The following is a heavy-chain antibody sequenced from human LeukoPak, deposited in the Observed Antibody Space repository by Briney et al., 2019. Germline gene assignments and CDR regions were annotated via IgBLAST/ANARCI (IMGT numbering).Heavy chain of an antibody. CDR2: INPNSGGT. Sequence: GASVKVSCKASGGTFSSYAISWVRQAPGQGLEWMGWINPNSGGTNYAQKFQGRVTMTRDTSISTAYMELSRLRSDDTAVYYCARSLGNFDWPNAPDYWGQGTLVTVSS. D-gene: IGHD3-9*01. CDR1: GGTFSSYA. J-gene: IGHJ4*02. CDR3: ARSLGNFDWPNAPDY. V-gene: IGHV1-2*02.